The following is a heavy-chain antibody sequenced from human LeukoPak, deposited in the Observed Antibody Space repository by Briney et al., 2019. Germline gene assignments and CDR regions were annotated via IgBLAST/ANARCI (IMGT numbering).Heavy chain of an antibody. Sequence: GGSLRLSCAASGFTFRSDWMSWVRQAPGKGLEWVANIKQDGREKYYVDSVKGRFSISRDNAKNSLFLQMNSLRAEDTAVYYCTRVLVWFGVQGQIRAAGFDFWGQGIPVSVSS. CDR1: GFTFRSDW. V-gene: IGHV3-7*01. CDR3: TRVLVWFGVQGQIRAAGFDF. D-gene: IGHD3-10*01. J-gene: IGHJ4*02. CDR2: IKQDGREK.